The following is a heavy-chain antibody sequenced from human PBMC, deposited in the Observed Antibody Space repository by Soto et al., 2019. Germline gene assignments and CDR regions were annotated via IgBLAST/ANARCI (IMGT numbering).Heavy chain of an antibody. CDR3: AKEEIPGYYFDY. V-gene: IGHV3-30*18. J-gene: IGHJ4*02. Sequence: QVQLVESGGGVVQPGRSLRLSCAASGFTFSSYGMHWVRQAPGKGLEWVAVISYDGSNKYYADSVKGRFTISRDNSKNTLYLQMNSLRAEDTAVYYCAKEEIPGYYFDYWGQGTLVTVSS. CDR2: ISYDGSNK. D-gene: IGHD2-2*01. CDR1: GFTFSSYG.